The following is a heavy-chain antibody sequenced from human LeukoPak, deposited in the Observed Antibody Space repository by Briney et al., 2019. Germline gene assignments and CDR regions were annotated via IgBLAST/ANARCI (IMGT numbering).Heavy chain of an antibody. J-gene: IGHJ4*02. CDR1: GFTFSSYGM. D-gene: IGHD6-19*01. Sequence: GTLRLSCAASGFTFSSYGMSWVRQPPGKGLEWIGEIYHSGSTNYNPSLKSRVTISVDKSKNQFSLKLSSVTAADTAVYYCARVPHLAGYSSGWYTIDYWGQGTLVTVSS. CDR2: IYHSGST. V-gene: IGHV4-4*02. CDR3: ARVPHLAGYSSGWYTIDY.